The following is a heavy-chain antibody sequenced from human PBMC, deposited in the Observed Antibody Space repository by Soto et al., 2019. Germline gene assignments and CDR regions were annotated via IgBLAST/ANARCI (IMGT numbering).Heavy chain of an antibody. D-gene: IGHD3-9*01. CDR2: ISYDGSNK. J-gene: IGHJ4*02. V-gene: IGHV3-30*18. Sequence: APGKGLEWVAVISYDGSNKYYADSVKGRFTISRDNSKNTLYLQMNSLRAEDTAVYYCAKDDQLRYFDWSLDYWGQGTLVTVSS. CDR3: AKDDQLRYFDWSLDY.